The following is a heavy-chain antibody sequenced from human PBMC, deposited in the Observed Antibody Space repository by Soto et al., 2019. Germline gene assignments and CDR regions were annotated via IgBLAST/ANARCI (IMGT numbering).Heavy chain of an antibody. V-gene: IGHV3-48*02. D-gene: IGHD2-15*01. J-gene: IGHJ4*02. Sequence: EVQLVESGGGLVQPGGSLRLSCAASGFVFSTYSMNWVRQAPGKGLEWVSYISSSSSTICYADSVQGRFTISRDNAKNSLYLQGNSLRDEDSAVYYCARPAGRVDYFDYWGQGTLVTVSS. CDR3: ARPAGRVDYFDY. CDR2: ISSSSSTI. CDR1: GFVFSTYS.